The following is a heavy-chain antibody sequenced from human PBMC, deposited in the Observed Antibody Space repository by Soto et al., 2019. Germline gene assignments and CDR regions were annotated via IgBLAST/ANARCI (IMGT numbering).Heavy chain of an antibody. CDR2: ISAYNGNT. CDR1: GYTFTSYG. CDR3: ARDGPRITMIIVVKDGMDI. Sequence: ASVKASCKASGYTFTSYGINWVRQAPGQGPKTMVWISAYNGNTNYAQKLQCRVTMTTDTSTSTAYMELRSLRSDDTAVYYCARDGPRITMIIVVKDGMDIWGQGTTVTVSS. D-gene: IGHD3-22*01. V-gene: IGHV1-18*04. J-gene: IGHJ6*02.